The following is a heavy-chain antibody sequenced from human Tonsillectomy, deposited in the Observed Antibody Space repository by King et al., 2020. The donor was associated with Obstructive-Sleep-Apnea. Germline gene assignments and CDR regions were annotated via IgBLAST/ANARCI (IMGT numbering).Heavy chain of an antibody. CDR1: GFTFSNYG. V-gene: IGHV3-33*06. CDR2: IWHDGSNE. D-gene: IGHD3-16*01. J-gene: IGHJ4*02. Sequence: VQLVESGGGVVQPGRSLRLSCTASGFTFSNYGMHWVRQAPGKGLEWVAVIWHDGSNEYYADSAKGRFTISRDNSKNTLYLQMNRLRAGDTAVYYCAKDLRYLGYYFGHWGQGTLVTVSS. CDR3: AKDLRYLGYYFGH.